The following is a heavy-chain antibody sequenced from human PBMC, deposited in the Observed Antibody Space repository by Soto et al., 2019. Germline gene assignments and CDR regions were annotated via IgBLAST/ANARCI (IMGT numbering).Heavy chain of an antibody. CDR3: ATVFVV. Sequence: EVQLVESGGGLVQPGGSLRVSCAASGFTFRSHRIHWVRKAPGKGLEWVSRIDTDGGGTSYADSVKARFTISTDNAENTVYIQMNGLRVEDTAVYYCATVFVVWGQGTLVTVSS. D-gene: IGHD2-8*01. J-gene: IGHJ4*02. CDR1: GFTFRSHR. CDR2: IDTDGGGT. V-gene: IGHV3-74*01.